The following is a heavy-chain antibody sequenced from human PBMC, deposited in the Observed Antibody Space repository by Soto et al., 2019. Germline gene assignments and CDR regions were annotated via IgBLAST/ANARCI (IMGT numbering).Heavy chain of an antibody. CDR1: GFSFSDYG. D-gene: IGHD2-2*01. Sequence: QLQLVESGGGVVQPGGSLRLSCAASGFSFSDYGMHWVRQAPGKGLEGVAVISHYETKKYFEDSVKGRFTISRDNSKNTVYLQLDSLRVEDTAVYYCAKDWVGGSNRYQLDKWGQGTLVIVSP. CDR3: AKDWVGGSNRYQLDK. CDR2: ISHYETKK. V-gene: IGHV3-30*18. J-gene: IGHJ4*02.